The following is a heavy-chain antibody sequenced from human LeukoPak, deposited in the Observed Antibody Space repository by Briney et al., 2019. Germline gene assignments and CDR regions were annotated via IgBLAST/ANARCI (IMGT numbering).Heavy chain of an antibody. CDR3: AREVDWSVDY. D-gene: IGHD3-9*01. V-gene: IGHV3-48*04. Sequence: PGGSLRVSCAASGVTFWMYMIYWGRGAPGGRAEWVSYISGSSITIYYADSVKGRFTISRDNAKNSLYLQMNSLRAEDTAVYYCAREVDWSVDYWGQGTLVTVSS. CDR1: GVTFWMYM. J-gene: IGHJ4*02. CDR2: ISGSSITI.